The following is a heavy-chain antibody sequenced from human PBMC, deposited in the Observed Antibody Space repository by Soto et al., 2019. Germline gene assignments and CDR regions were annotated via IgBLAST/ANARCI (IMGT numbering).Heavy chain of an antibody. Sequence: PGGSLRLSCAASGFTFSSYAMSWVRQAPGKGLEWVSAISGSGGSTYYADSVKGWFTISRDNSKNTLYLQMNSLRAEDTAVYYCAKRRRDGYNYPFDYWGQGTLVTVSS. V-gene: IGHV3-23*01. CDR1: GFTFSSYA. J-gene: IGHJ4*02. D-gene: IGHD5-12*01. CDR3: AKRRRDGYNYPFDY. CDR2: ISGSGGST.